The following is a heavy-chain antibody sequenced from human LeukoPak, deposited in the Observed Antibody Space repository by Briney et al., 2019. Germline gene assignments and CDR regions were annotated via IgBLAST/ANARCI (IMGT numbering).Heavy chain of an antibody. J-gene: IGHJ6*03. D-gene: IGHD3-3*01. CDR1: GFTFSSYG. Sequence: PGGSLRLSCAASGFTFSSYGMSWVRQAPGKGLEWVSAISGSGGSTYYADSVKGRFTISRDNSKNTLYLQMNSLRAEDTAVYYCAKAPGGFLEWNYYMDVWGKGTTVTVSS. CDR2: ISGSGGST. V-gene: IGHV3-23*01. CDR3: AKAPGGFLEWNYYMDV.